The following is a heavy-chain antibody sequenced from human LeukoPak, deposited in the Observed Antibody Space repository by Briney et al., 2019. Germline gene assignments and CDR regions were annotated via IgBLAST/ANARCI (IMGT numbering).Heavy chain of an antibody. CDR1: GGTFSSYA. D-gene: IGHD2-2*01. J-gene: IGHJ4*02. CDR2: IIPIFGTA. V-gene: IGHV1-69*01. Sequence: GSSVKVSCKASGGTFSSYAISWVRQAPGQGLEWMGGIIPIFGTANYAQKFQGRVTITADESTSTAYMELSSLRSEDTAVYYCAGVVPAARRTATTQREGYWGQGTLVTVSS. CDR3: AGVVPAARRTATTQREGY.